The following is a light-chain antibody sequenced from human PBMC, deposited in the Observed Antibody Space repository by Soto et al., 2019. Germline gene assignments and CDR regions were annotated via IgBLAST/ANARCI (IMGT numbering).Light chain of an antibody. CDR1: QRISNY. CDR2: AAS. V-gene: IGKV1-39*01. J-gene: IGKJ5*01. CDR3: QQGYSTPIT. Sequence: DLQVTQSPSTLSASVGGRITMTCRSSQRISNYLNWYQQIPGKAPKLLIYAASSLQSGVPSRFTGSGSGTDFTLTISSLQPEDFATYYCQQGYSTPITFGQGTRLEIK.